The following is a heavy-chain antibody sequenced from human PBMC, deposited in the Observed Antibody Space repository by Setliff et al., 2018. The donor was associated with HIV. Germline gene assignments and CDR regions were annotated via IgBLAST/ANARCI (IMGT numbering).Heavy chain of an antibody. CDR3: ARAPTSFGVVIPRFDP. V-gene: IGHV4-31*11. CDR2: IYYSGST. J-gene: IGHJ5*02. D-gene: IGHD3-3*01. Sequence: PSETLSLTCAVSGGSISSNWWSWIRQHPGKGLEWIGYIYYSGSTYYNPSLKSRVTISVDTSKNQFSLKLSSVTAADTAVYYCARAPTSFGVVIPRFDPWGQGTLVTVSS. CDR1: GGSISSNW.